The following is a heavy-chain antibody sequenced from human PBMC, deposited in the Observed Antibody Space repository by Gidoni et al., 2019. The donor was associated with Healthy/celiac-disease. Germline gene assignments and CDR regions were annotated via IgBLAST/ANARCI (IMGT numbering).Heavy chain of an antibody. J-gene: IGHJ6*02. D-gene: IGHD3-16*01. CDR1: GGSISSYY. V-gene: IGHV4-59*01. CDR2: IYYSGST. Sequence: QVQLQESGPGLVKPSAPLSLTCTVSGGSISSYYWSWIRQPPGKGLEWIGYIYYSGSTNYNPPLMSRVTISVDTSKNQFSLKLSSVTAADTAVYYCARETRDLTYYDYVWGSDRRGMDVWGQGTTVTVSS. CDR3: ARETRDLTYYDYVWGSDRRGMDV.